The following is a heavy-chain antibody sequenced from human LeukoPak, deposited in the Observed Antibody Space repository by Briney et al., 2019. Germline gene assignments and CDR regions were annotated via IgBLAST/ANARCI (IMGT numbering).Heavy chain of an antibody. CDR1: GFTFDDYG. V-gene: IGHV3-20*04. CDR2: INWNGGST. J-gene: IGHJ4*02. Sequence: GGSLRLSCAASGFTFDDYGMSWVRQAPGKGLEWVSGINWNGGSTGYADSVKGRFTIPRDNAKNSLYLQMNSLRAEDTALYYCARDSGSSWDIGFDYWGQGTLVTVSS. CDR3: ARDSGSSWDIGFDY. D-gene: IGHD6-13*01.